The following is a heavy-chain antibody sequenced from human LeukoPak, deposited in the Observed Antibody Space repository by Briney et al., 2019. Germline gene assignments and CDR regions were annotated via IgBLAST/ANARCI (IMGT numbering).Heavy chain of an antibody. Sequence: ASVKVSCKASGYTFTSYAMNWVRQAPGQGLEWMGWINTNTGNPTYAQGFTGRFVFSLDTSVSTAYLQISSLKAEDTAVYYCARGTAVAGRSPRRPNDYWGQGTLVTVSS. J-gene: IGHJ4*02. V-gene: IGHV7-4-1*02. CDR3: ARGTAVAGRSPRRPNDY. D-gene: IGHD6-19*01. CDR1: GYTFTSYA. CDR2: INTNTGNP.